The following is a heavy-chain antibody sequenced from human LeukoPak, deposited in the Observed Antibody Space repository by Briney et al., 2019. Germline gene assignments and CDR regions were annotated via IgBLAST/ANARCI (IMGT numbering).Heavy chain of an antibody. CDR1: GFTFSNYW. V-gene: IGHV3-7*01. J-gene: IGHJ4*02. CDR2: INQDESER. Sequence: GGSLRLSCAASGFTFSNYWMSWVRQAPGKGLEWVAHINQDESERYYVDAVKGRFTVSRDNAKNSLFLQMNSLRVEDTALYYCARGGSGSNQDYGGREPLVPVPS. CDR3: ARGGSGSNQDY. D-gene: IGHD3-10*01.